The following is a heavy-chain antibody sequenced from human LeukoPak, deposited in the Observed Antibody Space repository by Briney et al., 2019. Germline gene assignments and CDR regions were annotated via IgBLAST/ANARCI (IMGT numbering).Heavy chain of an antibody. CDR3: AAAKGYCTTGVCYPWVRPEY. J-gene: IGHJ4*02. D-gene: IGHD2-8*01. CDR2: IYYSGNT. CDR1: GDSIMNYY. V-gene: IGHV4-59*01. Sequence: SETLSLTCTVSGDSIMNYYWTWIRQPPGKGLEWIWYIYYSGNTNYNPSLKSRVTISIDTSTNQFSLKLSSVTAADTAVYYCAAAKGYCTTGVCYPWVRPEYWGQGTRVTVSS.